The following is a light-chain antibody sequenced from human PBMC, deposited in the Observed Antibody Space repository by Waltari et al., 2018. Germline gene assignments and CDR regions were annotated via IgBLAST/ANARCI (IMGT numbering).Light chain of an antibody. CDR2: DVS. V-gene: IGLV2-14*01. CDR1: SSDVGGYNY. CDR3: ISYSSATPGNVV. J-gene: IGLJ2*01. Sequence: SALTQPASVSGSLGQSITFSCTGTSSDVGGYNYVAWYQQHPGKAPKLMIHDVSNRPSGVSIRFSGSKSGNTASLTISGLQADDEADYYYISYSSATPGNVVIGGGTKLTVL.